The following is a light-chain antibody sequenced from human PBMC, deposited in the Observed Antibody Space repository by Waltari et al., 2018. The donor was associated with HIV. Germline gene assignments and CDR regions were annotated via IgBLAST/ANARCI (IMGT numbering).Light chain of an antibody. CDR1: RDISND. J-gene: IGKJ5*01. CDR3: QNYDSATVA. V-gene: IGKV1-27*01. Sequence: DIQMSQAPSSLSASVGDRVTITCRASRDISNDLAWYQQKSGEVPKLLIYGASTLRSGVSSRFRGSASGTEFTLTINGLQPEDVASYYCQNYDSATVAFGQVTRLEI. CDR2: GAS.